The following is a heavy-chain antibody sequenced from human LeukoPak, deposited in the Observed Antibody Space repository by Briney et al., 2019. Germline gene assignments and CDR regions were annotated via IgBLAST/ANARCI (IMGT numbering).Heavy chain of an antibody. V-gene: IGHV1-8*01. CDR1: GYTFTNDD. J-gene: IGHJ4*02. D-gene: IGHD3-9*01. Sequence: ASVKVSCKASGYTFTNDDISWVRQATGQGLEWIGKMNPNSGNTGYAQKFQGRVTMTGSTSVSTVHMELNSLTSEDTAVYFCARSAPGTGYTAWGQGTLVTVSS. CDR2: MNPNSGNT. CDR3: ARSAPGTGYTA.